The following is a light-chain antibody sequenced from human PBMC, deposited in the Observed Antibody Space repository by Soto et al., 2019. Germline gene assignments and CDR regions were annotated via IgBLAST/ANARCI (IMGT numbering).Light chain of an antibody. J-gene: IGKJ1*01. CDR2: QSG. V-gene: IGKV3-20*01. CDR3: QQYGRSPQT. CDR1: QIVDSSY. Sequence: EIVLTQAAGTLSLSPGERATLYCRASQIVDSSYLAWYQQKPGQAPRLLIYQSGTRATGITDRFSGSGSGTDFTLTISRLDPEDSAVYYCQQYGRSPQTFGQGTKVDIK.